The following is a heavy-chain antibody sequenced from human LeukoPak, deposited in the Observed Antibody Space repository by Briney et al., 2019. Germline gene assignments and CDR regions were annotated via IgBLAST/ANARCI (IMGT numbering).Heavy chain of an antibody. D-gene: IGHD3-16*01. J-gene: IGHJ6*02. CDR2: INPSGGST. CDR1: GYTFTSYY. CDR3: ARDMGDYSASYYYYYGMDV. V-gene: IGHV1-46*01. Sequence: GASVKVSCKASGYTFTSYYMHWVRQAPGQGLEWMGIINPSGGSTSYAQKFQGRVTMTRDTSTSTVYMELSSLRSEDTAVYYCARDMGDYSASYYYYYGMDVWGQGTTVTVSS.